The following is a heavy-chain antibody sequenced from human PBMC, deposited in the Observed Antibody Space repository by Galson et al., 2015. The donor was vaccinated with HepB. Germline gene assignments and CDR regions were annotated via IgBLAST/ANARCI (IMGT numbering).Heavy chain of an antibody. CDR1: GDSVSSNSSL. J-gene: IGHJ4*02. CDR3: ARVLRLRKGYKSPFDY. V-gene: IGHV6-1*01. D-gene: IGHD5-24*01. Sequence: CAISGDSVSSNSSLWNWIRQSPSRGLEWLGRTYYRSKWSNDYAVSVKSRISITSDTSKNHFSLQLNSVTPEGTAVYFCARVLRLRKGYKSPFDYWGQGTLVTVSS. CDR2: TYYRSKWSN.